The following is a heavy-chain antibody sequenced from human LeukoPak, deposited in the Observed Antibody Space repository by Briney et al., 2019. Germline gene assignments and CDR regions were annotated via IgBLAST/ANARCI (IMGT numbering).Heavy chain of an antibody. CDR2: IDWDGGRT. D-gene: IGHD4-11*01. CDR3: AKGTSTVITTQLDS. CDR1: GFTFDDCG. V-gene: IGHV3-43D*04. J-gene: IGHJ4*02. Sequence: GGSLRLSCAASGFTFDDCGMHWVRQPPGKGLEWVSLIDWDGGRTYYADSVRGRFTISRANSKNSLYLQMNSLRAEDTALYYCAKGTSTVITTQLDSWGQGTLVTVSS.